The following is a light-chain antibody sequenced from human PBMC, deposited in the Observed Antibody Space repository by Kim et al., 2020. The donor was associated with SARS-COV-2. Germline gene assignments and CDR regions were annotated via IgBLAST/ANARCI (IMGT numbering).Light chain of an antibody. Sequence: PGQRVTISCSGTNSNIGSNTVNWYQQFPGRAPKLLIYGNNQRPSGVPDRFSGSKSGTSASLAISGLQSEDEADYYCAAWDDSLNGVFGGGTKVTVL. CDR2: GNN. CDR1: NSNIGSNT. J-gene: IGLJ3*02. V-gene: IGLV1-44*01. CDR3: AAWDDSLNGV.